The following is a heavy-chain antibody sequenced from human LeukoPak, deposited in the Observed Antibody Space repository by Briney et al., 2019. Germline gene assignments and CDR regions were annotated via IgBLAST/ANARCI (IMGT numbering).Heavy chain of an antibody. CDR2: IRSKANSYAT. CDR3: TSLEAGYSSGWYGGNY. Sequence: PGGSLRLSCAASGFIFSGSAMHWVRQASGKGLEWVGRIRSKANSYATGYAASVKGRFTISRDDSKNMAYLQMNSLKIEGTAVYYCTSLEAGYSSGWYGGNYWGQGTLVTVSS. J-gene: IGHJ4*02. D-gene: IGHD6-19*01. V-gene: IGHV3-73*01. CDR1: GFIFSGSA.